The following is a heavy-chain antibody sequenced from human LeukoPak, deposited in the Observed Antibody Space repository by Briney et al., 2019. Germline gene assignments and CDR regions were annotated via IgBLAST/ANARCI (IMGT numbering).Heavy chain of an antibody. V-gene: IGHV4-38-2*02. CDR1: GYSISSGYY. J-gene: IGHJ4*02. Sequence: PSETLSLTCTVSGYSISSGYYWGWIRQPPGKGLEWIGEINHSGSTNYNPSLKSRVTISVDTSKNQFSLKLSSVTAADTAVYYCAGEATFGGVIVPSRFDYWGQGTLVTVSS. CDR3: AGEATFGGVIVPSRFDY. CDR2: INHSGST. D-gene: IGHD3-16*02.